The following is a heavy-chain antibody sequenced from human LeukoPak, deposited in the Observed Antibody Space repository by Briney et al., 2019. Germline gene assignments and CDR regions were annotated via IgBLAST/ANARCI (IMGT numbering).Heavy chain of an antibody. J-gene: IGHJ5*02. V-gene: IGHV4-34*01. D-gene: IGHD3-10*01. Sequence: SETLSLTCAVYGGSFSGYYWSWIRQPPGKGLEWIGEIYHSGSTNYNPFLKSRVTISVDTSKNQFSLKLSSVTAADTAVYYCARDAAVTMVRGVIRVSWFDPWGQGTLVTVSS. CDR3: ARDAAVTMVRGVIRVSWFDP. CDR2: IYHSGST. CDR1: GGSFSGYY.